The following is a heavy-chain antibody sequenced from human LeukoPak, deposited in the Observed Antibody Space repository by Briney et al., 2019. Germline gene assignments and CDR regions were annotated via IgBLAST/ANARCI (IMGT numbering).Heavy chain of an antibody. CDR3: AREYCSSTSCYAPFDY. CDR2: INPNSGGT. J-gene: IGHJ4*02. V-gene: IGHV1-2*02. D-gene: IGHD2-2*01. CDR1: GYTFTSYD. Sequence: GASVKVSCKASGYTFTSYDINWVRQAPGQGLEWMGWINPNSGGTNYAQKFQGRVTMTRDTSISTAYMELSRLRSDDTAVYYCAREYCSSTSCYAPFDYWGQGTLVTVSS.